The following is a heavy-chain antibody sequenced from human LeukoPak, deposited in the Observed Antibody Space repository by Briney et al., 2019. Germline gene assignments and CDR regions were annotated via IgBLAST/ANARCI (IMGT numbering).Heavy chain of an antibody. Sequence: GGSLRLSCAASGFTFSSYSMNWVRQAPGKGLEWVSYISSGSSTIYYADSVKGRFTISRDNAKNSLYLQMNSLREEDTDVYYCWVVAATGGLWTFDYWGQGTLVAVSS. D-gene: IGHD2-15*01. J-gene: IGHJ4*02. CDR3: WVVAATGGLWTFDY. V-gene: IGHV3-48*02. CDR2: ISSGSSTI. CDR1: GFTFSSYS.